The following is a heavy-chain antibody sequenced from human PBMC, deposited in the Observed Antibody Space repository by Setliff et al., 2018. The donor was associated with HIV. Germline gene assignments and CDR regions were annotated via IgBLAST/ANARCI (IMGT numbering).Heavy chain of an antibody. CDR1: GGTFTRNC. D-gene: IGHD4-17*01. Sequence: SVKVSCKVSGGTFTRNCISWVRQAPGQGLEWMGGILPFFDTANYAQKFQGRVTITADESTSTVHMELSSLTSEDTAVYYCARDPTTVMDYFDYWGQGTLVTVSS. J-gene: IGHJ4*02. V-gene: IGHV1-69*13. CDR2: ILPFFDTA. CDR3: ARDPTTVMDYFDY.